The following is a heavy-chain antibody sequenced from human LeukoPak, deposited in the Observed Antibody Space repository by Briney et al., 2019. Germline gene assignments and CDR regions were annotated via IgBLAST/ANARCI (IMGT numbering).Heavy chain of an antibody. Sequence: GASVKVSCKASGYTFTGYYMHWVRQAPGQGLEWMGWINPNSGGTNYAQKFQGRVTMTRDTSISTAYMELSRLRYDDTAVYYCARSSYCSGGSCYGRLSDYWGQGTLVTVSS. J-gene: IGHJ4*02. D-gene: IGHD2-15*01. V-gene: IGHV1-2*02. CDR2: INPNSGGT. CDR3: ARSSYCSGGSCYGRLSDY. CDR1: GYTFTGYY.